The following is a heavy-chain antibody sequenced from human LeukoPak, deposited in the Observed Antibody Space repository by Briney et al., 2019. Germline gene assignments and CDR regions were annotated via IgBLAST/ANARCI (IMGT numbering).Heavy chain of an antibody. D-gene: IGHD1-26*01. CDR2: ICHNGNT. J-gene: IGHJ4*02. CDR1: GYSISSGYY. V-gene: IGHV4-38-2*01. CDR3: ARGATASYSFDY. Sequence: SETLSLTCAVSGYSISSGYYWGWIRQPPGKGLEWIGNICHNGNTYYNPSLKSRVTISVDTSKNQFSLKLSSVTAADTAVYYCARGATASYSFDYWGQGTLVTVSS.